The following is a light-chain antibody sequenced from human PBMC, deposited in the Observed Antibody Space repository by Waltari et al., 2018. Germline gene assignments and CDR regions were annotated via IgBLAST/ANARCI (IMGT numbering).Light chain of an antibody. J-gene: IGLJ2*01. Sequence: QSVLTQPPSVSGAPEQGVTISCTGGGSNIGAGYDVHWYQQFPGTAPKLLIFTNTNRPSGVPGRFSGSRSGASASLAITVLQAEDEGYYYCQSFDTNLSVIFGGGTKLTVL. V-gene: IGLV1-40*01. CDR3: QSFDTNLSVI. CDR2: TNT. CDR1: GSNIGAGYD.